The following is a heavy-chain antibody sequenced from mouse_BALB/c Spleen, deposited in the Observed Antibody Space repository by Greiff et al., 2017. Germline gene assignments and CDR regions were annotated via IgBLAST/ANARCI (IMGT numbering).Heavy chain of an antibody. V-gene: IGHV3-8*02. D-gene: IGHD1-1*01. Sequence: EVKVIESGPSLVKPSQTLSLTCSVTGDSITSGYWNWIRKFPGNKLEYMGYISYSGSTYYNPSLKSRISITRDTSKNQYYLQLNSVTTEDTATYYCARAHYGSSPAWFAYWGQGTLVTVSA. J-gene: IGHJ3*01. CDR2: ISYSGST. CDR3: ARAHYGSSPAWFAY. CDR1: GDSITSGY.